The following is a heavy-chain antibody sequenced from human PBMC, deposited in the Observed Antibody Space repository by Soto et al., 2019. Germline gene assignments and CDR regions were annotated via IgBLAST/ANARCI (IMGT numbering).Heavy chain of an antibody. J-gene: IGHJ4*02. Sequence: GGSLRLSCAASGFTVSSNYMSWVRQAPGKGLEWVSVIYSGGSTYYADSVKGRFTISRDNSKDTLYLQMNSLRAEDTAVYYCARSSGYSYGLDYWGQGTLVTVSS. D-gene: IGHD5-18*01. CDR3: ARSSGYSYGLDY. V-gene: IGHV3-53*01. CDR2: IYSGGST. CDR1: GFTVSSNY.